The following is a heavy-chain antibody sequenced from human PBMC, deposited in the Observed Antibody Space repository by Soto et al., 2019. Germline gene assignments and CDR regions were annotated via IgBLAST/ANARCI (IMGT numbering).Heavy chain of an antibody. Sequence: GGSLILSCGGTGLNFDDFAMHWVRQAPGKGLEWVSGITWNSRVLAYADSVKGRFTISRDNARNSLYLQMDSLRDEDTALYYCAKGRYDFCSTSYFDSWGKGPLVTLSS. D-gene: IGHD3-3*01. J-gene: IGHJ4*02. CDR2: ITWNSRVL. CDR3: AKGRYDFCSTSYFDS. CDR1: GLNFDDFA. V-gene: IGHV3-9*01.